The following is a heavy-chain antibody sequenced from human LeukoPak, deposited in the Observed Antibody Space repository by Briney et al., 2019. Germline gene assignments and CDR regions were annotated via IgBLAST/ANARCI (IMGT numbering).Heavy chain of an antibody. D-gene: IGHD3-10*01. J-gene: IGHJ6*03. CDR2: ISGSGGST. CDR1: GFTFSSYG. V-gene: IGHV3-23*01. CDR3: AKVGITMVRGADHYYMDV. Sequence: GGSLRLSCAASGFTFSSYGMSWVRQAPGKGLEWVSAISGSGGSTYYADSVKGRFTISRDNSKNTLYLQMNSLRAEDTAVYYCAKVGITMVRGADHYYMDVWGKGTTVTISS.